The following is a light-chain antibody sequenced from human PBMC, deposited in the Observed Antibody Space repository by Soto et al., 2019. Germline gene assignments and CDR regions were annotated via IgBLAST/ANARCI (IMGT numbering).Light chain of an antibody. V-gene: IGKV1-6*01. J-gene: IGKJ1*01. CDR1: QNIGDW. CDR2: KAS. CDR3: LQDYDYPWT. Sequence: IQMTQSPSSVSASLGDRVTITCRASQNIGDWLAWYQQKPGKAPKLLIYKASSLESGVPSRFSGSGSGTDFTLTISSLQPEDFATYYCLQDYDYPWTFGQGTKVDIK.